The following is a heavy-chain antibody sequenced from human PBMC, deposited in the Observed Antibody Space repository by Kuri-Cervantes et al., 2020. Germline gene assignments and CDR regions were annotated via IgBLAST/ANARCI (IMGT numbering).Heavy chain of an antibody. CDR1: GFTFSSYS. V-gene: IGHV3-48*01. J-gene: IGHJ5*01. Sequence: GGSLRLSCAASGFTFSSYSMNWVRQAPGKGLEWVSFISGSSSIIYYADSVKGRFTISRDNSKNTLYLQMNNLRAEDTAVYLCANEYYAFWSGYFDCWGQGTLVTVSS. D-gene: IGHD3-3*01. CDR2: ISGSSSII. CDR3: ANEYYAFWSGYFDC.